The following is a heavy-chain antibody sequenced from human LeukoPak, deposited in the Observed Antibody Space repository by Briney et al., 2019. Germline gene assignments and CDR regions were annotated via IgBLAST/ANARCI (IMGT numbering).Heavy chain of an antibody. J-gene: IGHJ4*02. CDR1: GFTFSSYS. V-gene: IGHV3-21*01. Sequence: GGSLRLSCAASGFTFSSYSMNWVRQAPGKGLEWVSSISSSSYIYYADSVKGRFTISRDNAKNSLYLQMNSLRAEDTAVYYCARGYYYDSSGLIPDYWGQGTLVTVSS. CDR2: ISSSSYI. D-gene: IGHD3-22*01. CDR3: ARGYYYDSSGLIPDY.